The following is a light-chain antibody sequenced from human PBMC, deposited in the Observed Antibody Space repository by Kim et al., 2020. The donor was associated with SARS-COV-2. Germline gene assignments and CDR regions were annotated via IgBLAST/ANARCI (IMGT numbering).Light chain of an antibody. V-gene: IGKV1-17*03. CDR1: QDLNTG. J-gene: IGKJ1*01. CDR3: LQHNNFPWT. CDR2: GAS. Sequence: ASVGDRVTITCRASQDLNTGLTWFQQKPGKVPQRLIYGASTLQRGVPPRFSGSGSGTEFTLTITGLQPEDFATYYCLQHNNFPWTFGQGTKVDIK.